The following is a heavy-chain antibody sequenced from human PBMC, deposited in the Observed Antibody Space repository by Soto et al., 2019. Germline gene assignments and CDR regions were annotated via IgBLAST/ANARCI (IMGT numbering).Heavy chain of an antibody. CDR2: IHNSGSA. D-gene: IGHD2-15*01. CDR3: ARDSIAFFDY. J-gene: IGHJ4*02. Sequence: WTWIRQPPGKGLEWIGYIHNSGSADYNPSLKSRVTISVDTSKNHVSLRLSSVTAADTAVYYCARDSIAFFDYWGQGTPVTVSS. V-gene: IGHV4-61*03.